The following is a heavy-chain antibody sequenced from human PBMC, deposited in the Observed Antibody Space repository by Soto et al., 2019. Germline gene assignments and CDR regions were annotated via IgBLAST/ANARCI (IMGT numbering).Heavy chain of an antibody. V-gene: IGHV1-69*01. J-gene: IGHJ4*02. CDR1: GGTFSSYA. CDR2: IIPIFGTA. Sequence: QVQLVQSGAEVKKPGSSVKVSCKASGGTFSSYAISWVRQAPGQGLEWMGGIIPIFGTANYAQKFQGRVTITADESTSTAYMELISLRSEDTAVYYCAREYTMIVVARGYFDYWGQGTLVTVSS. D-gene: IGHD3-22*01. CDR3: AREYTMIVVARGYFDY.